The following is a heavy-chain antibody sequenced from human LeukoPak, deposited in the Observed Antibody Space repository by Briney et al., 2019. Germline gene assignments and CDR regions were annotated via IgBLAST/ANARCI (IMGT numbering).Heavy chain of an antibody. V-gene: IGHV3-23*01. Sequence: PGGSLRLSCAASGFTFSSYAMNWVRQAPGKGLEWVSDISGTGGSTYYADSVKGRFTISRDNSKNTLSLQMNSLRAEDTAVYYCARDTVTYPFDYWGQGTLVTVSS. J-gene: IGHJ4*02. D-gene: IGHD4-17*01. CDR3: ARDTVTYPFDY. CDR1: GFTFSSYA. CDR2: ISGTGGST.